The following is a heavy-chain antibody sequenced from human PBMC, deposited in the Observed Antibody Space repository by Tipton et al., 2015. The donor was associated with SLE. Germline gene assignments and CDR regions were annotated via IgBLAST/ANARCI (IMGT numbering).Heavy chain of an antibody. Sequence: TLSLTCSVSGGPISSGSYYWSRLRPSQGMGREWIGYIYYSGTTHYNPSLQSPVTISMDTSKNQLSLKLGTVAAADTAVYYCARGGIGEGGNPFDPWGQATLVTVSS. CDR3: ARGGIGEGGNPFDP. V-gene: IGHV4-61*01. D-gene: IGHD4-23*01. CDR2: IYYSGTT. J-gene: IGHJ5*02. CDR1: GGPISSGSYY.